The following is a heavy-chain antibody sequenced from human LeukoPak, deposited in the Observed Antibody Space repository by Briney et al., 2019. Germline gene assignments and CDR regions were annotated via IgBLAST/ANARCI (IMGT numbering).Heavy chain of an antibody. J-gene: IGHJ6*02. CDR3: AKIDWIDNYYYHGVDV. V-gene: IGHV3-23*01. Sequence: QTGGSLRLSCAASGFTFSSYAMTWVRQAPGKGLEWVSVIIDSGGYTNYAESVKGRFTISRDNAKNTLFLQMNSLRADDTAVYFCAKIDWIDNYYYHGVDVWGQGTTVIVSS. CDR1: GFTFSSYA. D-gene: IGHD1-1*01. CDR2: IIDSGGYT.